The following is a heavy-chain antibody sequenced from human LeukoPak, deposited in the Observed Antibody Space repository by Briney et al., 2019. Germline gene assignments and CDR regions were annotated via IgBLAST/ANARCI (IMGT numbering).Heavy chain of an antibody. D-gene: IGHD1-26*01. CDR2: ISSSSSYI. CDR1: GFRFSSHW. CDR3: ARIGMGATYFDY. J-gene: IGHJ4*02. V-gene: IGHV3-21*01. Sequence: GGSLRLSCEASGFRFSSHWMSWVRQAPGKGLEWVSFISSSSSYIYYADSVKGRFTISRDNAKNSLYLQMNSLRAEDTAVYYCARIGMGATYFDYWGQGTLVTVSS.